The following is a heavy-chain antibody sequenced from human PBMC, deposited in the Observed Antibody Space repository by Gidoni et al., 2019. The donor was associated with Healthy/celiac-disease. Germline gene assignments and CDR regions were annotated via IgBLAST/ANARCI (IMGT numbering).Heavy chain of an antibody. CDR1: AFSFSSYA. CDR2: ISYDGSNK. CDR3: ARETVGARDYFDY. J-gene: IGHJ4*02. V-gene: IGHV3-30-3*01. D-gene: IGHD1-26*01. Sequence: QVQLVESGGGLVQPGRSRRLSCAASAFSFSSYARHWVRQAPGKGVEAVAVISYDGSNKYYADSVNGRLTIARDNSKNTLYLQMNSLRAEDTAVYYCARETVGARDYFDYWGQGTLVTVSS.